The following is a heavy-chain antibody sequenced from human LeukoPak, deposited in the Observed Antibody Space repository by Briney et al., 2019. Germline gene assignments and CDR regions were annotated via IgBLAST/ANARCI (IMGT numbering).Heavy chain of an antibody. CDR2: ISYDGYDK. Sequence: PGRSLRLSCAASGFTFSRYGMHWVRQAPGKGLEWVAVISYDGYDKYHADSVKGRFTISRDNSKNTLYLQMNRLRAEDMAVYYCAKDGDIAAAGYYFDYWGQGTLVTVSS. J-gene: IGHJ4*02. V-gene: IGHV3-30*18. CDR1: GFTFSRYG. D-gene: IGHD6-13*01. CDR3: AKDGDIAAAGYYFDY.